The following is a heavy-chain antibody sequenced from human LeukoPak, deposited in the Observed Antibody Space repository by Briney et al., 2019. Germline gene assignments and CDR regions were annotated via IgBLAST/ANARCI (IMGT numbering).Heavy chain of an antibody. CDR1: GGTFSTYA. CDR2: IIPIFGTA. D-gene: IGHD5-18*01. J-gene: IGHJ4*02. V-gene: IGHV1-69*13. Sequence: SVKVSCKASGGTFSTYAISWVRQAPGQGLEWMGGIIPIFGTANYAQKFQGRVTITADESTSTAYMELSSLRSEDTAVYHCASKRGYSYGFDYWGQGTLVTVSS. CDR3: ASKRGYSYGFDY.